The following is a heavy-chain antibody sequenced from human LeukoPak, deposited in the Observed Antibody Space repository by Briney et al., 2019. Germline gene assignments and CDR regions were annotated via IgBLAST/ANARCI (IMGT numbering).Heavy chain of an antibody. CDR1: GYTLTELS. J-gene: IGHJ6*04. D-gene: IGHD4-11*01. Sequence: ASVKVSCKVSGYTLTELSMHWARQAPGKGLEWMGGFDPEDGETIYAQKFQGRVTMTGDTSTDTAYMELSSLRSEDTAVYYCATDREGNYALDVWGKGTTVTVSS. CDR3: ATDREGNYALDV. V-gene: IGHV1-24*01. CDR2: FDPEDGET.